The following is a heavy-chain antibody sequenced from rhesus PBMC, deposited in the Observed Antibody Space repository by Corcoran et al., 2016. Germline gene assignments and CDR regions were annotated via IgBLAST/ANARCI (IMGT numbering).Heavy chain of an antibody. CDR1: GGSISSNY. V-gene: IGHV4-173*01. Sequence: QLQLQESGPGLVKPSETLSLTCAVSGGSISSNYWSWIRQPPGKGLEWIGRISGSGGTTDYNPPLKSRVPISPDTSKNPCSLKLRSVTAADTAVYYCARDRRIAAAGTGFDYWGQGVLVTVSS. CDR3: ARDRRIAAAGTGFDY. J-gene: IGHJ4*01. D-gene: IGHD6-31*01. CDR2: ISGSGGTT.